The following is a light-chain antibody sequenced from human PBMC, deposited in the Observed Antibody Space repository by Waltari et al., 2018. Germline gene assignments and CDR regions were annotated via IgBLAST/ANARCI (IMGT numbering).Light chain of an antibody. CDR3: CSCAGSYTWV. V-gene: IGLV2-23*01. J-gene: IGLJ3*02. Sequence: QSALTQPASVSGSPGQSITISCTGTSSDVGNYNLVSWYQQYPGKAPKVMIYDDNRRPSGVSDRFSGSKSGNTVSLTISGVQAEDEADYYCCSCAGSYTWVFGGGTKLTVL. CDR1: SSDVGNYNL. CDR2: DDN.